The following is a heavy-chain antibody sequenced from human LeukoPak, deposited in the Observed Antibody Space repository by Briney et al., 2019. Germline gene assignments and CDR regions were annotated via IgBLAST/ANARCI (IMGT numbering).Heavy chain of an antibody. CDR3: ARHGVSSGFRLYYFDY. CDR1: GGSISSYY. V-gene: IGHV4-4*09. Sequence: SETLSLTCTVSGGSISSYYWSWIRQPPGKGLEWIGCIYTSGSTNYNPSLKSRVTISVDASKNQFSLKLSSVTAADTAVYYCARHGVSSGFRLYYFDYWGQGTLVTVSS. J-gene: IGHJ4*02. D-gene: IGHD3-22*01. CDR2: IYTSGST.